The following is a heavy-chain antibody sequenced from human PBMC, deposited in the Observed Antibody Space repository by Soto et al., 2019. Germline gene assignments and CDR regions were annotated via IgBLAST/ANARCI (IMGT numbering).Heavy chain of an antibody. CDR1: GYTFTSYA. V-gene: IGHV1-3*01. D-gene: IGHD3-3*01. CDR2: INAGNGNT. J-gene: IGHJ3*02. Sequence: ASVKVSCKASGYTFTSYAMHWVRQAPGQRLEWMGWINAGNGNTYYADSVKGRFTISRDNSKNMLYLQMNSLRVEDTAVYYCAREVRVRGFAFDIWGQGTMVTVSS. CDR3: AREVRVRGFAFDI.